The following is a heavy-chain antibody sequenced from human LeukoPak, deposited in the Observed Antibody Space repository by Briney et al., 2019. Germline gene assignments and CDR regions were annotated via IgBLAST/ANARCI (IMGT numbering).Heavy chain of an antibody. Sequence: SVKVSCKASGGTFSSYAISWVRQAPGQGLEWMGGIIPIFGTANYAQKFQGRVTITADESTSTAYKELSSLRSEDTAVYYCASSYCGGDCYSGYWGQGTLVTVSS. CDR2: IIPIFGTA. D-gene: IGHD2-21*02. V-gene: IGHV1-69*13. J-gene: IGHJ4*02. CDR3: ASSYCGGDCYSGY. CDR1: GGTFSSYA.